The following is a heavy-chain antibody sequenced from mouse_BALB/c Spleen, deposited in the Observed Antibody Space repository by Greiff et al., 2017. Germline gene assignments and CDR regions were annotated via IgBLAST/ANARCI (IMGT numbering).Heavy chain of an antibody. D-gene: IGHD2-4*01. Sequence: EVMLVESGGGLVQPGGSRKLSCAASGFTFSSFGMHWVRQAPEKGLEWVAYISSGSSTIYYADTVKGRFTISRDNPKNTLFLQMTSLRSEDTAMYYCAREGYDYDFDYWGQGTTLTVSS. J-gene: IGHJ2*01. V-gene: IGHV5-17*02. CDR1: GFTFSSFG. CDR3: AREGYDYDFDY. CDR2: ISSGSSTI.